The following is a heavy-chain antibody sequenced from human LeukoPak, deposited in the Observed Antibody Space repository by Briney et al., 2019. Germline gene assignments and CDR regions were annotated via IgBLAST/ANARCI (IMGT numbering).Heavy chain of an antibody. V-gene: IGHV3-74*01. CDR2: INPGGSSI. J-gene: IGHJ4*02. CDR1: GFTSSSYW. D-gene: IGHD1-14*01. CDR3: ARSNQADDY. Sequence: GRSLRLSCAASGFTSSSYWMHWVRQVPGKGLVWVARINPGGSSITYADSVKGRFTISRDNAKNTLYLQMDSLRAEDTGVYYCARSNQADDYWGQGTLVTVSS.